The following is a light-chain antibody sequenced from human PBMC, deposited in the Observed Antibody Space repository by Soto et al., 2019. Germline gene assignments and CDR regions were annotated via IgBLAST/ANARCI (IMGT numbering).Light chain of an antibody. CDR2: KVS. V-gene: IGKV2-30*01. J-gene: IGKJ1*01. Sequence: VVMTQSPLSLPVTLGQPASISCRSGQSLVSSDGDAYLNWFHQRPGQSPRRPIYKVSNRDTGVPDRFSGSGSGTNFTLKISRVEAEDVGFYYCLQYTHWPPWTFGQGTKVDIK. CDR3: LQYTHWPPWT. CDR1: QSLVSSDGDAY.